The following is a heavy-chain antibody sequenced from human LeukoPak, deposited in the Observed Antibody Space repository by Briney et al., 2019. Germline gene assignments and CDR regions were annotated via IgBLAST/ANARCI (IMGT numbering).Heavy chain of an antibody. J-gene: IGHJ4*02. D-gene: IGHD4-17*01. CDR1: GFTFSSFA. V-gene: IGHV3-30*02. CDR2: IRYDGSNK. CDR3: AKESTHYGGGYFDY. Sequence: GGSLRLSCAASGFTFSSFAMHWVRQAPGKGLEWVAFIRYDGSNKYYADSVKGRFTISRDNSKNTLYLQMNSLRAEDTAVYYCAKESTHYGGGYFDYWGQGTLVTVSS.